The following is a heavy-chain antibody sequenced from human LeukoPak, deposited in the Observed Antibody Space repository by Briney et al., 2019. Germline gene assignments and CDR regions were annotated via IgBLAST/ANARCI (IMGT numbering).Heavy chain of an antibody. V-gene: IGHV1-69*02. CDR2: IIPILGIA. CDR3: ARGDPHSGSYYTYFDY. CDR1: GGTFSSYT. J-gene: IGHJ4*02. D-gene: IGHD3-10*01. Sequence: SVKVSCKASGGTFSSYTISWVRQAPGQGLEWMGRIIPILGIANYAQKFQGRVTITADKSTGTAYMELSSLRSEDTAVYYCARGDPHSGSYYTYFDYWGQGTLVTVSS.